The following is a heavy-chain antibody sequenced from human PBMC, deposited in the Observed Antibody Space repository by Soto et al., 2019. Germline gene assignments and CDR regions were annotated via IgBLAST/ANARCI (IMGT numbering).Heavy chain of an antibody. V-gene: IGHV1-69*01. D-gene: IGHD5-12*01. J-gene: IGHJ6*02. CDR3: ARAHLDIVATIDYYGMDV. CDR2: IIPIFGTA. CDR1: GGTFSSYA. Sequence: QVQMVKSGAEVKKPGSSEKVSCKASGGTFSSYAISWVRQAPGQGLEWMGGIIPIFGTANYAQKFQGRVTITADESTSTAYMELSSLRSEDTAVYYCARAHLDIVATIDYYGMDVWGQGTTVTVSS.